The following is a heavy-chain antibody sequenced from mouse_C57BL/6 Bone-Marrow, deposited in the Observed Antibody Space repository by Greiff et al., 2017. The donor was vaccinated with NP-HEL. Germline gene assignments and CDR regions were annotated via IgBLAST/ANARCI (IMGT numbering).Heavy chain of an antibody. D-gene: IGHD2-5*01. CDR2: IHPNSGST. Sequence: QVQLKESGAELVKPGASVKLSCKASGYTFTSYWMHWVKQRPGQGLEWIGMIHPNSGSTNYNEKFKSKATLTVDKSSSTAYMQLSSLTSEDSAVYYCAIASNYYAMDYWGQGTSVTVSS. V-gene: IGHV1-64*01. J-gene: IGHJ4*01. CDR1: GYTFTSYW. CDR3: AIASNYYAMDY.